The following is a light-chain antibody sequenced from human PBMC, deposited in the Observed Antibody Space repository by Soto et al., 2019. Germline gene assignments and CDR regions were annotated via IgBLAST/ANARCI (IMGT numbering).Light chain of an antibody. Sequence: EIVLTQSPGTLSLSPGERATLSCRASQSVRNNFLAWYQQKPGQAPRVLIYDASSRATGIPDRFSGGGSGTDFTLIVSRLEPEDFAGYYCHQYGRSPDTFGGGTKVEIK. J-gene: IGKJ4*01. CDR1: QSVRNNF. V-gene: IGKV3-20*01. CDR3: HQYGRSPDT. CDR2: DAS.